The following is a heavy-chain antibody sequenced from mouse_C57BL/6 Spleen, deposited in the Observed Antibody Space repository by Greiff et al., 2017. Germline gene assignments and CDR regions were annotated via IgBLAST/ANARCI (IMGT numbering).Heavy chain of an antibody. CDR1: GYTFTSYW. V-gene: IGHV1-69*01. CDR3: AITTEVARYYIRH. Sequence: QVQLKQPGAELVMPGASVKLCCKASGYTFTSYWMHWVKQRPGQGLEWIGESDPSDSYTNYNQKFKGKSTLTVDKSSSTAYMQLSSLTSADSAVYYCAITTEVARYYIRHWGEGTTPTVSP. CDR2: SDPSDSYT. J-gene: IGHJ2*01. D-gene: IGHD1-1*01.